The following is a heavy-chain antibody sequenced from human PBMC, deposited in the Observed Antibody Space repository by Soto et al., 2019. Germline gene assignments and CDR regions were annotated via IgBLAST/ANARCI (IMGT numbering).Heavy chain of an antibody. D-gene: IGHD6-13*01. CDR2: TRNKANSYTT. V-gene: IGHV3-72*01. CDR3: ARVGGGYSSSWENYYYYGMDD. J-gene: IGHJ6*02. Sequence: EVQLVESGGGLVQPGGSLRLSCAASGFTFSEHYMDWVRQAPGMGLEWVGRTRNKANSYTTEYAASVKGRFTISRDDSKNSLYLQMNSLKTEDTAVYYCARVGGGYSSSWENYYYYGMDDWGQGTTVTVSS. CDR1: GFTFSEHY.